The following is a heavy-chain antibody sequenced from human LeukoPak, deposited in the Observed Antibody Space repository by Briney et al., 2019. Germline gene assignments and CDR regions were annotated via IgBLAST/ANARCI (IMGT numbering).Heavy chain of an antibody. CDR2: ISGNGDIT. CDR3: AKDLATGPGSDSAFDI. Sequence: GGSLRLSCAASGFTFSSYAMTWVRQAPGKGLEWVSDISGNGDITYYADSVKGRFTISRDNSKNTLYLQMNSLRAEDTAVYYCAKDLATGPGSDSAFDIWGQGTMVTVSS. V-gene: IGHV3-23*01. CDR1: GFTFSSYA. D-gene: IGHD1-1*01. J-gene: IGHJ3*02.